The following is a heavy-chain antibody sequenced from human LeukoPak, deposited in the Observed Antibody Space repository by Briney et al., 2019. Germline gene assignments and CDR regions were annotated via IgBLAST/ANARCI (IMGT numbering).Heavy chain of an antibody. CDR2: IRDDGSNK. CDR3: ASRVTTSFDY. V-gene: IGHV3-30*02. Sequence: GGSLRPSCAGSGFTFNSYGMHWVRQAPGKGLEWVTFIRDDGSNKYYADSVKGRFTISRDNSESTLYLQMNSLRAEDTAVYYCASRVTTSFDYWGQGTLVTVSS. CDR1: GFTFNSYG. J-gene: IGHJ4*02. D-gene: IGHD4-11*01.